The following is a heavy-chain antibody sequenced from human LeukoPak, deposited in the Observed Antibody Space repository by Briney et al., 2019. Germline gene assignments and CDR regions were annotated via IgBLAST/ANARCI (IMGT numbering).Heavy chain of an antibody. Sequence: GGSLRLSFAASAFTFSTYSMNSVRQAPGKGQECVSYISSSSSTIYYADSVKGRFTISRDNARNSLYLQMNSLRAEDTAVYYCARVGLTRYYGMDVWGQGTTVTVSS. D-gene: IGHD3/OR15-3a*01. J-gene: IGHJ6*02. CDR3: ARVGLTRYYGMDV. CDR1: AFTFSTYS. V-gene: IGHV3-48*01. CDR2: ISSSSSTI.